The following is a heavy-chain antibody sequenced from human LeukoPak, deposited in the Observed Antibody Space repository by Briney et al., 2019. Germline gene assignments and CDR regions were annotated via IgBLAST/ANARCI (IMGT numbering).Heavy chain of an antibody. J-gene: IGHJ4*02. Sequence: GGSLRLSCAASGFTFSSYGMHWVRQAPGKGLEYVSALSSDGGSTFYANSVKGRFTISRDNSKNTLYLQMGSLRAEDMAVYYCARAIHSSGYPPVDYWGQGTLVTVSS. CDR2: LSSDGGST. D-gene: IGHD3-22*01. V-gene: IGHV3-64*01. CDR3: ARAIHSSGYPPVDY. CDR1: GFTFSSYG.